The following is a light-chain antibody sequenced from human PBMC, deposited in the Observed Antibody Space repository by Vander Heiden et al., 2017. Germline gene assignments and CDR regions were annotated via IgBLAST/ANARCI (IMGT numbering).Light chain of an antibody. CDR3: QKYNTAPLT. Sequence: DIQMTHSPSSLSASVGDRVTITCRASQGISNYLAWYQQKPGKVPKLLIYAASTLQSGVPSRFSSRGSATDFTLTISILPPEDVTTYYCQKYNTAPLTFGRGTKVEIK. CDR1: QGISNY. J-gene: IGKJ4*01. V-gene: IGKV1-27*01. CDR2: AAS.